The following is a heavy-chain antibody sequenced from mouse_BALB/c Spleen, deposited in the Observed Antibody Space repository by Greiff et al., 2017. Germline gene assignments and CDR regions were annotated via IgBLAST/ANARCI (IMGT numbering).Heavy chain of an antibody. CDR3: ARGRTTATYFDY. J-gene: IGHJ2*01. V-gene: IGHV5-6-5*01. CDR1: GFTFSSYA. CDR2: ISSGGST. D-gene: IGHD1-2*01. Sequence: EVQRVESGGGLVKPGGSLKLSCAASGFTFSSYAMSWVRQTPEKRLEWVASISSGGSTYYPDSVKGRFTISRDNARNILYLQMSSLRSEDTAMYYCARGRTTATYFDYWGQGTTLTVSS.